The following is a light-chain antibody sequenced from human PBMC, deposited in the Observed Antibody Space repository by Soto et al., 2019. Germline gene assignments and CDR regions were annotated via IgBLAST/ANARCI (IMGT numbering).Light chain of an antibody. CDR3: QQYINRWT. CDR1: QSISTW. J-gene: IGKJ1*01. CDR2: KAS. V-gene: IGKV1-5*03. Sequence: DIPMTQSPSTLSASVGDRVTITCRASQSISTWLAWYQQKPGKAPKLLIYKASSLESGVPSRFSGSGSGTEFTLIISRLQPDDFATYYCQQYINRWTFGQGTKVEIK.